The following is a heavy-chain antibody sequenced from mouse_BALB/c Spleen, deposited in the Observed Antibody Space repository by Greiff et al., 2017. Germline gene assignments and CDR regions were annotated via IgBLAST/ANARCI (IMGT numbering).Heavy chain of an antibody. CDR3: ARSDDYSMDY. CDR2: ISCYNGAT. V-gene: IGHV1S34*01. CDR1: GYSFTGYY. J-gene: IGHJ4*01. D-gene: IGHD2-4*01. Sequence: LVKPGASVKISCKASGYSFTGYYMHWVKQSYGKSLEWFGYISCYNGATSYNQKFKGKATFTVDTSSSTAYMQFNSLTSEDSAVYYCARSDDYSMDYWGQGNSVTVSS.